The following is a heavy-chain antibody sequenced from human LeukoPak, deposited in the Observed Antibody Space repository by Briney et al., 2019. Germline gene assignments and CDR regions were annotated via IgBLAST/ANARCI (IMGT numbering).Heavy chain of an antibody. CDR3: ARGSRDGYNHPGDY. CDR1: GYTFTSYA. D-gene: IGHD5-24*01. J-gene: IGHJ4*02. V-gene: IGHV1-3*01. CDR2: INAGNGDT. Sequence: ASVKVSCKASGYTFTSYAMHWVRQAPGQRLEWMGWINAGNGDTKYSQKFQGRVTITRDTSASTAYMELSSLRSEDTAVYLCARGSRDGYNHPGDYWGQGTLVTVSS.